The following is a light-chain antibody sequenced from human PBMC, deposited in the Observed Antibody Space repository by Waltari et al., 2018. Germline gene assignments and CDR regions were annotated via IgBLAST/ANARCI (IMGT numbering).Light chain of an antibody. CDR1: SSDFYGFNF. Sequence: QSALTQPASMSGSPGQSITISCTGTSSDFYGFNFVSWYQQYPGKAPKLIIYDVTNRPSGVSHRFSGSRSGNTASLTISGLQAEDEADYYCSSYTSVNTRFGGGTKLTVL. J-gene: IGLJ2*01. V-gene: IGLV2-14*03. CDR2: DVT. CDR3: SSYTSVNTR.